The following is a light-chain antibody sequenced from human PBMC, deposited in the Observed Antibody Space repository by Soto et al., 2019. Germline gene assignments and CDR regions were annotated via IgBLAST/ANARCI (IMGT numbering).Light chain of an antibody. CDR1: SSDVGGYNF. Sequence: QSVLTQPPSASGSPGQSVTISCTGTSSDVGGYNFVSWYQQRPGKAPKLMIYEVTKRPSGVPDRFSGSKSGNTASLTVSGLQAEDEADYYCTSYAGSNIPVVFGGGTKVTVL. J-gene: IGLJ2*01. CDR2: EVT. CDR3: TSYAGSNIPVV. V-gene: IGLV2-8*01.